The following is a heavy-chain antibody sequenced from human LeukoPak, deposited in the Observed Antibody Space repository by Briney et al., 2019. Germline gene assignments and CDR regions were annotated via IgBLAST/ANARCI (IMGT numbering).Heavy chain of an antibody. CDR1: GFTFSNYP. D-gene: IGHD1-26*01. V-gene: IGHV3-64*01. CDR2: ISSDGGNT. CDR3: ARGHVVGAHAYYFDY. J-gene: IGHJ4*02. Sequence: PGGSLRLSCAASGFTFSNYPMYWVRQAPGKGLEYVSAISSDGGNTYYANSVKGRFTISRDSSMNTLYLQMGSLRAEDLAVYYCARGHVVGAHAYYFDYWGQGTLVTVSS.